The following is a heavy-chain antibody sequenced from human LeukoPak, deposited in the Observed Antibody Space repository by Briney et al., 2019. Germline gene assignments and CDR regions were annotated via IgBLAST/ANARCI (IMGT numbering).Heavy chain of an antibody. Sequence: NAGGSLRLSCAASGFTFTTYSMNWVRQAPGKGLEWVSSISINSDYIFYADSVKGRFTISRDNAKNSLFLQMNSLRAEDTAVYYCAKSLVTKCFDFWGQGTMVTVSS. CDR2: ISINSDYI. D-gene: IGHD3-9*01. J-gene: IGHJ3*01. V-gene: IGHV3-21*01. CDR1: GFTFTTYS. CDR3: AKSLVTKCFDF.